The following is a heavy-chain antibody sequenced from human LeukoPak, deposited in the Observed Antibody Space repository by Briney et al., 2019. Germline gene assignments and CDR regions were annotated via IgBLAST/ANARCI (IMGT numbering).Heavy chain of an antibody. V-gene: IGHV3-21*01. D-gene: IGHD6-13*01. CDR3: GRDPGIAAAGTVGYFDS. J-gene: IGHJ4*02. CDR1: GFTFSSYS. Sequence: GGSLRLSCAASGFTFSSYSMNWVRQAPGKGLEWVSSISSSSSYIYYADSVKGRFTISRDNAKNSLHLQMNSLRAEDTAVYYCGRDPGIAAAGTVGYFDSWGQGTLVTVSS. CDR2: ISSSSSYI.